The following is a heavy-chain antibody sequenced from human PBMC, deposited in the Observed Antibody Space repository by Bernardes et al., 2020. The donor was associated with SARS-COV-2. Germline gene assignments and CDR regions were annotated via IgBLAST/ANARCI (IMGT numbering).Heavy chain of an antibody. CDR3: ARGSGNYYFDY. Sequence: GGSLRLSCGASGFTFSSYCMHWIRQVPGKGLVWVSRINGDGNSINYADSVKGRFTISRDNAKNTLYLQMTSLTADDTALYYCARGSGNYYFDYWGRGTLITVSS. V-gene: IGHV3-74*01. CDR2: INGDGNSI. J-gene: IGHJ4*02. D-gene: IGHD6-19*01. CDR1: GFTFSSYC.